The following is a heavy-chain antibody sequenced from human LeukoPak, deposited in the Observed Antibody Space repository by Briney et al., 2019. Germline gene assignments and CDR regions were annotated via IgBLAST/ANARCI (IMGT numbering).Heavy chain of an antibody. D-gene: IGHD3-10*01. CDR2: ITPLSATP. J-gene: IGHJ3*01. CDR1: AGTFNTYA. CDR3: AGDPPGTPVGFDV. Sequence: SVKVSCKASAGTFNTYAISWVRQAPGQGLEWMGRITPLSATPSQSQWIQGRVTITADISTNTVFLDLSSLRSEDTALYFCAGDPPGTPVGFDVWGQGTMVTDSS. V-gene: IGHV1-69*06.